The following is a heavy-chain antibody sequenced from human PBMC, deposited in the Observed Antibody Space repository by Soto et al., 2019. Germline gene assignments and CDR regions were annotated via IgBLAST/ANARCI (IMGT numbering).Heavy chain of an antibody. CDR1: GFTFSSYA. D-gene: IGHD1-1*01. J-gene: IGHJ6*03. CDR2: ISGSGGTN. CDR3: AKDGNSWALEEDYYYYYYMDV. V-gene: IGHV3-23*01. Sequence: PGGSLRLSYAASGFTFSSYAMNWVRQAPGKGLEWVSTISGSGGTNYYADSVKGRFTISRDNSMNTLYLQMSSLRAEDTAVYYCAKDGNSWALEEDYYYYYYMDVWGKGTTVTVSS.